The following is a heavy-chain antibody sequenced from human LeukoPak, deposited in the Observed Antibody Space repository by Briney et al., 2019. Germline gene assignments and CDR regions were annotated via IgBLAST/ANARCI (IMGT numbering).Heavy chain of an antibody. CDR3: VHSKPSVWTFDYHNSGYYYFDY. V-gene: IGHV2-5*02. D-gene: IGHD3-22*01. CDR2: IYWDEYK. J-gene: IGHJ4*02. CDR1: GSSLSTTGVA. Sequence: SRPTLVKPTQPLTLTCSFSGSSLSTTGVAVGWIRQPPGKALVWLALIYWDEYKDYSPSLKTRLTITKDTSKNQVVLTMTNMDPVDTATYFCVHSKPSVWTFDYHNSGYYYFDYWGQGSLVTVSS.